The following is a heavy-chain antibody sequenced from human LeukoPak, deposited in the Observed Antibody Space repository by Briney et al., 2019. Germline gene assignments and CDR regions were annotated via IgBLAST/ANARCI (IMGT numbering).Heavy chain of an antibody. D-gene: IGHD3-10*01. Sequence: ASVKVSCKASGYTFTSYGISWVRQAPGQGLEWMGWISAYNGNTNYAQKLQGRVTMTTDTSTSTACMELRSLRSDDTAVYYCARTEWFGEENDYWGQGTLVTVSS. CDR2: ISAYNGNT. J-gene: IGHJ4*02. CDR3: ARTEWFGEENDY. V-gene: IGHV1-18*01. CDR1: GYTFTSYG.